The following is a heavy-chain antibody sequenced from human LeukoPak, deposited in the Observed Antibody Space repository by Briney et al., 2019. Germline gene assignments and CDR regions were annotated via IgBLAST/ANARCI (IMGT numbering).Heavy chain of an antibody. D-gene: IGHD3-9*01. CDR2: ISGGGGST. V-gene: IGHV3-23*01. CDR3: AKFYDISTGYSDY. CDR1: GFTFSSYA. J-gene: IGHJ4*02. Sequence: PGGSLRLSCAASGFTFSSYAMSWVRQSPGKWLGWVSVISGGGGSTYYADSVKGRFTISRDNSKNTLYLQMNSLRADDTAVYYCAKFYDISTGYSDYWGRGTLVTVSS.